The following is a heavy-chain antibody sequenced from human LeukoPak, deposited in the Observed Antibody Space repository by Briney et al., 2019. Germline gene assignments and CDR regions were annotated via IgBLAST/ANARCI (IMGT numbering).Heavy chain of an antibody. CDR1: GFTFSSYW. CDR2: IRYDGSNK. J-gene: IGHJ5*02. CDR3: ATGIAAAGGLDP. Sequence: GGSLRLSCAASGFTFSSYWMSWVRQAPGKGLEWVAFIRYDGSNKYYADSVKGRFTISRDNSKSTLYLQMNSLRAEDTAVYYCATGIAAAGGLDPWGQGTLVTVSS. D-gene: IGHD6-13*01. V-gene: IGHV3-30*02.